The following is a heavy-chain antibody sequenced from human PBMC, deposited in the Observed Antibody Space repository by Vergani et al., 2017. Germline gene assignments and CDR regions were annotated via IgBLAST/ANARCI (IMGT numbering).Heavy chain of an antibody. CDR1: GGSITSSSYY. CDR2: VYYSGTT. Sequence: QLQLQESGPGLVKPSETLSLTCNISGGSITSSSYYWGWIRQPPGKGLEWIGGVYYSGTTYYNPSLKSRVTISVDTSKNQFSLNLTSVTAADTAVYYCEAGTYYIPWSWGQGTLVTVSS. V-gene: IGHV4-39*01. J-gene: IGHJ5*02. D-gene: IGHD3-10*01. CDR3: EAGTYYIPWS.